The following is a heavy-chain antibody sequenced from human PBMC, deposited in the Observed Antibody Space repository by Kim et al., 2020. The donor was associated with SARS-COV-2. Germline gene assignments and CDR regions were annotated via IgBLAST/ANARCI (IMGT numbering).Heavy chain of an antibody. D-gene: IGHD5-12*01. CDR1: GGSISSYY. CDR2: ICYSWST. CDR3: ARHGEMATIRGDAFDI. Sequence: SETLSLTCTVSGGSISSYYWSWILQPPGKGLEWIGYICYSWSTNYNPSLKSLVTISVDTSKNQFSLKLSAVTAADTAVYYCARHGEMATIRGDAFDILGQGTMVTVSS. J-gene: IGHJ3*02. V-gene: IGHV4-59*08.